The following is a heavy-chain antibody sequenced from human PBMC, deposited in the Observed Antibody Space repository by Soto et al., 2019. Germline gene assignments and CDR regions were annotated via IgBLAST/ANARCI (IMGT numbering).Heavy chain of an antibody. CDR3: NRGSEYDFWSRYL. D-gene: IGHD3-3*01. CDR2: IVPMFGTS. CDR1: GGTSTRYA. V-gene: IGHV1-69*06. J-gene: IGHJ4*02. Sequence: QERLVQSGAEVRKPGSSVKVSCKVTGGTSTRYAINWVRQAPGQGLEWMGGIVPMFGTSKYAQKFQGRVIITADTSTNIAYMELRSLRSEDTAVYYCNRGSEYDFWSRYLWGQGTLVSVSS.